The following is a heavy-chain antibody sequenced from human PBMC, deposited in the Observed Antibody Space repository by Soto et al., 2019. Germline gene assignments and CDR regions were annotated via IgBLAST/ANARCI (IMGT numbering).Heavy chain of an antibody. CDR3: AHTPHFLAAAGTAGFDA. CDR1: GFSLSTSGVG. J-gene: IGHJ5*02. D-gene: IGHD6-13*01. V-gene: IGHV2-5*02. Sequence: QITLKESGPTLVKPTQTLTLTCTFSGFSLSTSGVGVGWIRQPPGKALEWLALIYWDDDKLYSPSLKSRLTIHKHPSKNPVVLTMTNLDPVDTATYYCAHTPHFLAAAGTAGFDAWGQGTLVTVSS. CDR2: IYWDDDK.